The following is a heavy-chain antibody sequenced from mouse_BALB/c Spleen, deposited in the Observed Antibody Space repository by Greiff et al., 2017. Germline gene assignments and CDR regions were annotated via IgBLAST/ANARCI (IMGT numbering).Heavy chain of an antibody. J-gene: IGHJ4*01. CDR3: TRGIYYGNYVGAMDY. D-gene: IGHD2-1*01. Sequence: VQLQESGAELVKPGASVKLSCKASGYTFTSYYMYWVKQRPGQGLEWIGEINPSNGGTNFNEKFKSKATLTVDKSSSTAYMQLSSLTSEDSAVYYCTRGIYYGNYVGAMDYWGQGTSVTVSS. V-gene: IGHV1S81*02. CDR1: GYTFTSYY. CDR2: INPSNGGT.